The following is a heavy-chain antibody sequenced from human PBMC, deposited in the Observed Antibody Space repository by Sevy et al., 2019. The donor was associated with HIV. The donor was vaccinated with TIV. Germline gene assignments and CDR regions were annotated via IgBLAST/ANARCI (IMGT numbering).Heavy chain of an antibody. D-gene: IGHD6-19*01. CDR1: GFTFSNYG. CDR3: ASEGIAVAGAGLFDY. J-gene: IGHJ4*02. V-gene: IGHV3-33*08. CDR2: IWYDGTNK. Sequence: GSLRLSCAASGFTFSNYGMHWVRQAPGKGLEWVAIIWYDGTNKYYADSVKGRFTISRDNSKNTLYLQMNSLRAEDTAVYYCASEGIAVAGAGLFDYWGQGTLVTVSS.